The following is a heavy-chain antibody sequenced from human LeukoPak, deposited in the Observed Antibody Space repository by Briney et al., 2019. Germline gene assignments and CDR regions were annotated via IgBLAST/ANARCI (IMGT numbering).Heavy chain of an antibody. Sequence: PEASVKVSCKASGGTFSSYAISWVRQAPGQGLEWMGGIIPIFGTANYAQKFQGRVKITTDESTSTAYMELSSLRSEDTAVYYCARATPAEYSSSWYSYYFDYWGQGTLVTVSS. D-gene: IGHD6-13*01. CDR1: GGTFSSYA. CDR3: ARATPAEYSSSWYSYYFDY. V-gene: IGHV1-69*05. CDR2: IIPIFGTA. J-gene: IGHJ4*02.